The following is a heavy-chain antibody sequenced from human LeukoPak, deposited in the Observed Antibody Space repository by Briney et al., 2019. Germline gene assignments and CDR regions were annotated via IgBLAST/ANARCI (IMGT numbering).Heavy chain of an antibody. V-gene: IGHV3-48*03. CDR1: AFIFSAYD. CDR2: ISSSGNTI. D-gene: IGHD2-8*01. CDR3: ARELYPYGMDV. Sequence: GGSLRLSCAASAFIFSAYDMNWVRQAPGKGLEWVSYISSSGNTIYYADSVKGRFTISRDNAGNSLYLQMSSLRAEDTAIYYCARELYPYGMDVWGQGTTVTVS. J-gene: IGHJ6*02.